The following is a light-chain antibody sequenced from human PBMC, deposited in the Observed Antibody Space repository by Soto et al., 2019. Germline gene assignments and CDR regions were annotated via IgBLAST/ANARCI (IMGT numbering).Light chain of an antibody. CDR2: EVT. J-gene: IGLJ3*02. CDR3: GSYVPGTTPGV. Sequence: QSALTQPASVSGSPGQSITISCTGSSGDVGGYNFVSWYQQYPGKAPKVMIYEVTKRPSGISDRFSGSKSGNTASLTISGLRTEDEADYYCGSYVPGTTPGVFGGGTKLTVL. V-gene: IGLV2-14*01. CDR1: SGDVGGYNF.